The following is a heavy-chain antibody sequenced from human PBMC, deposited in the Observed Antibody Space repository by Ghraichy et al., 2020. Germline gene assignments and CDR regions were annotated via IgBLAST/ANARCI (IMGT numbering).Heavy chain of an antibody. CDR1: GFAFSSYA. J-gene: IGHJ4*02. V-gene: IGHV3-21*01. CDR3: ARDGGPSHGAQLDY. CDR2: ITSSSTFT. Sequence: GGSLRLSCAASGFAFSSYAMNWVRQAPGKGLEWISSITSSSTFTYYADSVKGRFTISRDNAKNSLYLQMSSLRADDTAIYYCARDGGPSHGAQLDYWRQGTLVTVSS. D-gene: IGHD4-17*01.